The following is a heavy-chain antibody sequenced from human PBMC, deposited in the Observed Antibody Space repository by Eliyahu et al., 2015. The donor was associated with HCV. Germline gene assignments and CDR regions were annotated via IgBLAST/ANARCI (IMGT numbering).Heavy chain of an antibody. D-gene: IGHD3-3*01. J-gene: IGHJ4*02. Sequence: QVQLVESGGGVVQPGRSLXLSCAASGLTFNXXGXHWVRQAPGQGLEWVSLISYDGSNKYYADSVKGRFTISRDNSKNTLYLQMNSLRPEDTAVYYCAKDLYYDFWNEYMTGEDYWGQGTLVTVSS. CDR2: ISYDGSNK. CDR1: GLTFNXXG. CDR3: AKDLYYDFWNEYMTGEDY. V-gene: IGHV3-30*18.